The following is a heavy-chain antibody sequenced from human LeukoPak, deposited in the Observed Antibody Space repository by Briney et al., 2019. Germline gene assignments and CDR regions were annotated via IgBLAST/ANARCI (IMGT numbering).Heavy chain of an antibody. V-gene: IGHV1-18*04. CDR3: ARDGGFDPDYYFDY. CDR1: GYTFTSYD. Sequence: GASVKVSCKASGYTFTSYDISWVRQAPGQGLEWMGWISAYNGNTNYAQKLQGRVTMTTDTSTSTAYMELRSLRSDDTAVYYCARDGGFDPDYYFDYWGQGTLVTVSS. D-gene: IGHD3-16*01. J-gene: IGHJ4*02. CDR2: ISAYNGNT.